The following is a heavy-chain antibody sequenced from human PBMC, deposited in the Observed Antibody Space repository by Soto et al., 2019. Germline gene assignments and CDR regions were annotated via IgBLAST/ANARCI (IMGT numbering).Heavy chain of an antibody. Sequence: SVKVSCKASGGTFSSYTISWVRQAPGQGLEWMGRIIPILGIANYAQKFQGRVTITADKSTSTAYMELSSLRSEDTAVYYCATPATGYSSGWYVYWGQGTLVTVSS. V-gene: IGHV1-69*02. CDR1: GGTFSSYT. CDR3: ATPATGYSSGWYVY. D-gene: IGHD6-19*01. CDR2: IIPILGIA. J-gene: IGHJ4*02.